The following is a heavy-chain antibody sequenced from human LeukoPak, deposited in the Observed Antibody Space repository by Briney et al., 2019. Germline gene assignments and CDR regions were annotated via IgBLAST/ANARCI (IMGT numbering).Heavy chain of an antibody. CDR3: AKDFSCSGGSCYSSYYYYMDV. CDR2: IRYDGSNK. J-gene: IGHJ6*03. Sequence: QPGGSLRLSCAASGFTFSSYGMHWVRQAPGKGLEWVAFIRYDGSNKYYADSVKGRFTISRDNSKNTLYLQMNSLRAEDTAVYYCAKDFSCSGGSCYSSYYYYMDVWGKGTTVTVSS. V-gene: IGHV3-30*02. CDR1: GFTFSSYG. D-gene: IGHD2-15*01.